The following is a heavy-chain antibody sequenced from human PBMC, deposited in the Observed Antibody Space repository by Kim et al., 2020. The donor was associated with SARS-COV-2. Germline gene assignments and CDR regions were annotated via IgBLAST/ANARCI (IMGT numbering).Heavy chain of an antibody. J-gene: IGHJ5*02. CDR2: IRSKAYGGTT. D-gene: IGHD3-10*01. CDR1: GFTFGDYA. V-gene: IGHV3-49*03. Sequence: GGSLRLSCTASGFTFGDYAMSWFRQAPGKGLEWVGFIRSKAYGGTTEYAASVKGRFTISRDDSKSIAYLQMNSLKTEDTAVYYCTRAGVTMVLNWFDPWGQGTLVTVSS. CDR3: TRAGVTMVLNWFDP.